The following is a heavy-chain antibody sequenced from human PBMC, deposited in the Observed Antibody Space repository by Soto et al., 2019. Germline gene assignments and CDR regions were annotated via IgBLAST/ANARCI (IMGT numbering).Heavy chain of an antibody. V-gene: IGHV3-23*01. CDR3: AKSPPLSNWNDFGDWFDP. J-gene: IGHJ5*02. CDR2: ISGSGGST. CDR1: GFTFSSYA. D-gene: IGHD1-20*01. Sequence: EVQLLESGGGLVQPGGSLRLSCAASGFTFSSYAMSWVRQAPGKGLEWVSAISGSGGSTYYADSVKGRFTISRDNSKNTLYLQMNSLRAEDTAVYYCAKSPPLSNWNDFGDWFDPWGQGTLVTVSS.